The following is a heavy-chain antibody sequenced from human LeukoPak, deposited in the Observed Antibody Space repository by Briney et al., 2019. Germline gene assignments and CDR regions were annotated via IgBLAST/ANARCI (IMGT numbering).Heavy chain of an antibody. D-gene: IGHD1-26*01. CDR1: GYSISSGYY. V-gene: IGHV4-38-2*02. Sequence: SETLSLTCTVSGYSISSGYYWGWIRQPPGKGLEWIGSIYHSGSTYYNPSLKSRVTISVDTSKNQFSLKLSSVTAADTAVYYCARHVPRGVGATTEIDYWGQGTLVTVSS. J-gene: IGHJ4*02. CDR2: IYHSGST. CDR3: ARHVPRGVGATTEIDY.